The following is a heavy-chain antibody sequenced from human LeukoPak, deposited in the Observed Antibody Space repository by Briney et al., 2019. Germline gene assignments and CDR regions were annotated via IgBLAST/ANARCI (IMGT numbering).Heavy chain of an antibody. J-gene: IGHJ4*02. CDR1: GFTLGNYA. D-gene: IGHD3-10*01. Sequence: PGGSLRLSCAGSGFTLGNYAMSWVRQAPGKGLEWISAISGNGYNTYYADSVKGRFTISSESSGNTLYLQMHSLRAEDTAVYYCAKGVRLWFAFYFDYWGRGTLVTVSS. V-gene: IGHV3-23*01. CDR3: AKGVRLWFAFYFDY. CDR2: ISGNGYNT.